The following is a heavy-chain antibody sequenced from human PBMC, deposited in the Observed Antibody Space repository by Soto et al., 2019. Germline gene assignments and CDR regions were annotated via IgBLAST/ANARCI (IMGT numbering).Heavy chain of an antibody. D-gene: IGHD3-10*01. V-gene: IGHV3-33*01. CDR1: GFTFSSYG. J-gene: IGHJ4*02. CDR2: IWYDGSNK. CDR3: ARDVPITMVRGYFDY. Sequence: QVQLVESGGGVVQPGRSLRLSCAASGFTFSSYGMHWVRQAPGKGLEWVAVIWYDGSNKYYADSVKGRFTISRDNSKNTLYLQMNSLRAEDTAVYYGARDVPITMVRGYFDYWGQGTLVTVSS.